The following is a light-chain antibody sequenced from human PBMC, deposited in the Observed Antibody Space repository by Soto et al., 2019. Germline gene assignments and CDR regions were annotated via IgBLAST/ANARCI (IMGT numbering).Light chain of an antibody. CDR3: QQYNTSPWT. CDR2: KAS. CDR1: QSISSW. Sequence: DIQMTQSPSTLSASVGDRVSITCRASQSISSWLAWYQQKPGKAPRLLIYKASNLESGVPSRFSGSGSGTEFTLTISSLQPDDFVTYYCQQYNTSPWTFGQGTKVEIK. J-gene: IGKJ1*01. V-gene: IGKV1-5*03.